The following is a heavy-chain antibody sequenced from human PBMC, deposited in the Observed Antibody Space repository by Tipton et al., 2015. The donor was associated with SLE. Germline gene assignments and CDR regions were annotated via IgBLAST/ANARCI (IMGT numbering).Heavy chain of an antibody. CDR1: GFTFSSYA. Sequence: GSLRLSCAASGFTFSSYAMSWVRQAPGKGLESVSAISGSGGNTYYADSAKGRFTISRDISRNTLFLQMNSLRAEDTAVYYCVKGGGIFGVNDCWGQGTLVTVSS. V-gene: IGHV3-23*01. CDR3: VKGGGIFGVNDC. CDR2: ISGSGGNT. D-gene: IGHD3-3*01. J-gene: IGHJ4*02.